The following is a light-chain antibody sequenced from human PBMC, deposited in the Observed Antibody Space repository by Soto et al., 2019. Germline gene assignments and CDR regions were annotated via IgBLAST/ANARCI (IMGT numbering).Light chain of an antibody. V-gene: IGKV3D-20*02. J-gene: IGKJ5*01. CDR2: GAS. CDR3: QQRSNWPPIS. CDR1: QSVSSTY. Sequence: EIVLTPSPGTLSLSPGERAILFFMAIQSVSSTYLAWYQQKPGQAPRLLIYGASSRATGIPARFSGSGSGTDFTLTISSLEPEDFAVYYCQQRSNWPPISFGQGTRLEIK.